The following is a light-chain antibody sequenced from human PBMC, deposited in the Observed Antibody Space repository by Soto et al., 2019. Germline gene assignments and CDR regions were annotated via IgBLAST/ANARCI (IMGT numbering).Light chain of an antibody. J-gene: IGKJ5*01. CDR2: GAY. Sequence: DVQMTQSPSSLSASVGDRVTITCRASQVIGNYLAWYQQKPGKVPKLLIYGAYTLQSGVPSRSSGSGSGTDFTLTISSLQPEDVAIYYCQKYNSVLITFGQGTRLEIK. CDR1: QVIGNY. V-gene: IGKV1-27*01. CDR3: QKYNSVLIT.